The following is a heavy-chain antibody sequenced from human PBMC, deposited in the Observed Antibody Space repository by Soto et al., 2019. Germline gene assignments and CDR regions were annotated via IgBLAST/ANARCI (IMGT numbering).Heavy chain of an antibody. Sequence: GGSLRLSCAASGFTFSGSSIHWFRQASGRGLEWVGRIRNKGDNYATAYGASVKGRFTIARDDSKNTAYLQMNSLKTEDTATYYCSRVDCGPDCYLFRYWGQGTLVTVYS. D-gene: IGHD2-21*02. J-gene: IGHJ4*02. CDR3: SRVDCGPDCYLFRY. CDR2: IRNKGDNYAT. CDR1: GFTFSGSS. V-gene: IGHV3-73*01.